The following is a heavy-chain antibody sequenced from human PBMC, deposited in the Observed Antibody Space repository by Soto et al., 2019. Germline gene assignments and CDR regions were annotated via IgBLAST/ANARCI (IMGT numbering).Heavy chain of an antibody. CDR2: IRSSGYST. CDR3: QKGSGVVGAKFDS. D-gene: IGHD2-15*01. J-gene: IGHJ4*02. CDR1: GFTFNNDA. V-gene: IGHV3-23*01. Sequence: LTPSSPASGFTFNNDAMSCVWTDPGKGLEWVSAIRSSGYSTYYADSVKGRFTISRDNSKNTVYLQMNNSRAEDTAVYYCQKGSGVVGAKFDSWGQGTLVTVSS.